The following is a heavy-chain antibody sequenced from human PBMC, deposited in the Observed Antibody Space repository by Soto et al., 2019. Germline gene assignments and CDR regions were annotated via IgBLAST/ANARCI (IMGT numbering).Heavy chain of an antibody. D-gene: IGHD1-26*01. CDR3: ARYRGGSFYFDY. CDR2: IYYSGST. J-gene: IGHJ4*02. V-gene: IGHV4-61*08. Sequence: SETLSLTCAVSGGSISSGGYSWSWIRQPPGKGLEWIGYIYYSGSTNYNPSLKSRVTISVDTSKNQFSLKLSSVTAADTAVYYCARYRGGSFYFDYWGQGTLVTVSS. CDR1: GGSISSGGYS.